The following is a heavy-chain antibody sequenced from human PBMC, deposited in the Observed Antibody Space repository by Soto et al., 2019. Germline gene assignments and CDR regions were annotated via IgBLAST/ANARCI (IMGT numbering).Heavy chain of an antibody. J-gene: IGHJ6*03. CDR1: GFSLSTSGMC. CDR2: IDWDDDK. CDR3: ARGAPSKGYYYYMDV. V-gene: IGHV2-70*11. Sequence: SGPTLVNPTQTLTLTCTFSGFSLSTSGMCVSWIRQPPGKALEWLARIDWDDDKYYSTSLKTRLTISKDTSKNQVVLTMTNMDPVDTATYYCARGAPSKGYYYYMDVWGKGTTVTGSS.